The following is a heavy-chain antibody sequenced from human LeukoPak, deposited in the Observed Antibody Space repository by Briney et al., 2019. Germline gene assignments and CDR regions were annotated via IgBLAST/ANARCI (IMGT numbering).Heavy chain of an antibody. J-gene: IGHJ4*02. CDR3: TTDIVVVPSAIPGPPSDY. D-gene: IGHD2-2*01. V-gene: IGHV1-24*01. Sequence: APVRPSCTPSGYTLTQLSMHWVRQAPGKPGEGLGGFELLVGETISTQKFQPRVTITQDTFTDTANMEMSRLRSEDTAVHSFTTDIVVVPSAIPGPPSDYWGQGTLVTGSS. CDR1: GYTLTQLS. CDR2: FELLVGET.